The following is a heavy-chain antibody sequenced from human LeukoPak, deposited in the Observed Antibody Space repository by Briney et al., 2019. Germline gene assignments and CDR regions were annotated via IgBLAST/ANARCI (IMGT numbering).Heavy chain of an antibody. CDR1: RFTFDNYA. J-gene: IGHJ4*02. CDR3: AKGLRDSSSPDY. D-gene: IGHD6-6*01. V-gene: IGHV3-43*02. Sequence: GGSLRLSCAASRFTFDNYAMHWVRQAPGKGLEWVSLIGGDGGRTYYADSVKGRFTNSRDNSRNSLFLQMNSLRTEDTALYYCAKGLRDSSSPDYWGQGTLVTVSS. CDR2: IGGDGGRT.